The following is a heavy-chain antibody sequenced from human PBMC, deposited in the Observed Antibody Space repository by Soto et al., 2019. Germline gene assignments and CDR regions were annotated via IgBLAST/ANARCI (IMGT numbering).Heavy chain of an antibody. D-gene: IGHD6-13*01. V-gene: IGHV4-59*01. CDR3: ASSSSWYQLDY. J-gene: IGHJ4*02. CDR2: IYYSGST. CDR1: CVSISSYY. Sequence: SETLSLTCTVSCVSISSYYWSCIRQPPGKGLEWIGYIYYSGSTNYNPSLKSRVTISADTSKNQFSLKLSSVTAADTAVYYCASSSSWYQLDYWGQGTLVTVSS.